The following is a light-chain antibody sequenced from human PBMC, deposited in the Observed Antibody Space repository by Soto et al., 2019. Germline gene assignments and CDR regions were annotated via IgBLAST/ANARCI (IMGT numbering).Light chain of an antibody. Sequence: QSALTQPPSASGSPGQSVTISCTGTSSDVGGYNYVSWYQQHPGKAPKVMIYEVSRRPSGVPDRFSGSKSGNTASLTVSGFQAEDEADYYCSSYAGSSYVFGTGTKVTVL. CDR2: EVS. J-gene: IGLJ1*01. V-gene: IGLV2-8*01. CDR3: SSYAGSSYV. CDR1: SSDVGGYNY.